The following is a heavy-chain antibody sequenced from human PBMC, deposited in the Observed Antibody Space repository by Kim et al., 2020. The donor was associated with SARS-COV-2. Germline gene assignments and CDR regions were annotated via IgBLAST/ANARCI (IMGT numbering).Heavy chain of an antibody. CDR3: AKLLSVAAFVDY. Sequence: GGYLRLSCAASGFTFSSYGMHWVRQAPGKGLEWVAVISYDGSNKYYADSVKGRFTISRDNSKNTLYLQMNSLRAEDTAVYYCAKLLSVAAFVDYWGQGTL. CDR2: ISYDGSNK. J-gene: IGHJ4*02. D-gene: IGHD6-19*01. V-gene: IGHV3-30*18. CDR1: GFTFSSYG.